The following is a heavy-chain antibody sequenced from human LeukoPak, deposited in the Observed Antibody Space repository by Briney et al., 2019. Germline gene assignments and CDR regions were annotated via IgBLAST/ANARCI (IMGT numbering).Heavy chain of an antibody. J-gene: IGHJ4*02. CDR3: RVGYYDSSGRVPEYYFDH. D-gene: IGHD3-22*01. CDR2: ISSSSSYI. Sequence: PGGSLRLSCAASGFTFSSYSMNWVRQAPGKGLEWVSSISSSSSYIYYADSVKGRFTISRDNAKNSLYLQMNSLRAEDTAVYYCRVGYYDSSGRVPEYYFDHWGQGTLVTVSS. V-gene: IGHV3-21*01. CDR1: GFTFSSYS.